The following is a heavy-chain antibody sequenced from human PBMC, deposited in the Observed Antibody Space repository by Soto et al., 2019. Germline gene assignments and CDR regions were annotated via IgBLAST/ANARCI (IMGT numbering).Heavy chain of an antibody. CDR2: IYYSGST. CDR3: ARGSNGDYVDY. CDR1: GGSISSYY. Sequence: SETLSLTCTVSGGSISSYYWSWIRQPPGKGLEWIGYIYYSGSTNYNPSLKSRVTISVDTSKNQFSLKLSSVTAADTAVYHCARGSNGDYVDYWGQGTLVTVSS. V-gene: IGHV4-59*01. D-gene: IGHD4-17*01. J-gene: IGHJ4*02.